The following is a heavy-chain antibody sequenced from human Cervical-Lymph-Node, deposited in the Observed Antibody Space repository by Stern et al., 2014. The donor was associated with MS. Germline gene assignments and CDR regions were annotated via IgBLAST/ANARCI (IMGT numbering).Heavy chain of an antibody. CDR1: GFIFKNLW. CDR2: IKTKTDGGTA. D-gene: IGHD1-14*01. J-gene: IGHJ4*02. CDR3: TTSRARNWY. V-gene: IGHV3-15*01. Sequence: EVQLVQSGGDLVKPGGSLRLSCAASGFIFKNLWMNWVRQAPGRGLEWVGRIKTKTDGGTADYAEPVKGRFTISRDDSKNTLYLEMNSLKSEDTAVYYCTTSRARNWYWGQGTLVTVSS.